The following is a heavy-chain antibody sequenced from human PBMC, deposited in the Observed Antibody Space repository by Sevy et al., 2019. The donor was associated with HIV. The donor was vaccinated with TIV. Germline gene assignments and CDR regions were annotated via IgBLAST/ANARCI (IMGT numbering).Heavy chain of an antibody. D-gene: IGHD6-13*01. J-gene: IGHJ4*02. Sequence: GGSLRLSCAASGFTFSYSGMHWVRQAPGQGLEWVTFIQYDGNNKYYADSVKGRFTISRDNSKNTLYLQMNSLRSDDTAVYYCAKNTAAVGTRGFDYWGQGTLVTVSS. V-gene: IGHV3-30*02. CDR1: GFTFSYSG. CDR3: AKNTAAVGTRGFDY. CDR2: IQYDGNNK.